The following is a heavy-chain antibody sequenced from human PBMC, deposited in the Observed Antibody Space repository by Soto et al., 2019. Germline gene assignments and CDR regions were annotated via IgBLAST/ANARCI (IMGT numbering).Heavy chain of an antibody. D-gene: IGHD2-2*01. V-gene: IGHV3-74*01. J-gene: IGHJ4*02. CDR1: EFTFSGYW. CDR2: INSDGSST. CDR3: AKDQVEYCSAASCFGAFDY. Sequence: GGSLRLSCAASEFTFSGYWMHWVRQAPGKGLVWVSRINSDGSSTTYAGSVKGRFSISRDSLKNTVYLQMNSLRPEDTAVYYCAKDQVEYCSAASCFGAFDYWGQGTLVTVSS.